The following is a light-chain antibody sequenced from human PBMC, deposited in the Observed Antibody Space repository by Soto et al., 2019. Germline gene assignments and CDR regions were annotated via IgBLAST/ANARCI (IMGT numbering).Light chain of an antibody. CDR2: EVS. V-gene: IGLV2-8*01. CDR3: SSYAGSNNFV. J-gene: IGLJ1*01. CDR1: SSDVGGYNY. Sequence: QSVLTHPPSASASPGQSVTISCTGTSSDVGGYNYVSWYQQHPGKAPKLMIYEVSKRPSGVPDCFSGSKSGNTASLTVSGLQAEDEADYYCSSYAGSNNFVFGTGTKVTVL.